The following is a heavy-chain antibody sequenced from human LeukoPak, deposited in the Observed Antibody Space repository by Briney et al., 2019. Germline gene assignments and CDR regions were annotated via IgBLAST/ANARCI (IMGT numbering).Heavy chain of an antibody. CDR2: MNPV. D-gene: IGHD1-1*01. CDR3: AKDSFSQNGIFDALDI. Sequence: PGGSLRLSCAASGFTFSNYAMTWVRQAPGKGLEWVSSMNPVYYADSMKGRFTISRDDSKNTLFLQMNSLRAEDTAIYYCAKDSFSQNGIFDALDIWGQGTMVTVYS. J-gene: IGHJ3*02. V-gene: IGHV3-23*01. CDR1: GFTFSNYA.